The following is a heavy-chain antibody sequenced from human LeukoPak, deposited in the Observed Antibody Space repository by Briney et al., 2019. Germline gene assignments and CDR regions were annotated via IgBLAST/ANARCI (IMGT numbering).Heavy chain of an antibody. CDR2: MNPNRGNT. J-gene: IGHJ4*02. CDR1: GYTFTRYD. V-gene: IGHV1-8*01. CDR3: ARRLGRGTAPDF. D-gene: IGHD5-18*01. Sequence: ASVKVSCKASGYTFTRYDINWVRQAPGQGLEWMGWMNPNRGNTGYARKFQGRVSMTRNTSISTAYMELSNLRSEDTAVYYCARRLGRGTAPDFWGQGTLVTVSS.